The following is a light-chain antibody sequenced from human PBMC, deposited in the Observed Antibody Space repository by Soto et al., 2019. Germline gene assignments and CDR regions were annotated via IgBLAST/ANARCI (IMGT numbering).Light chain of an antibody. V-gene: IGLV2-23*03. J-gene: IGLJ7*01. CDR1: SSDVGSYNL. Sequence: QSVLTQPASVSGSPGQSITISCTGTSSDVGSYNLVSWYRQHPGKAPKLMIYEGSKRPSGVSNRFSGSKSGNTASLTISGLQAEDEADYYCCSYAGSSTFAVFGGGTQLTVL. CDR2: EGS. CDR3: CSYAGSSTFAV.